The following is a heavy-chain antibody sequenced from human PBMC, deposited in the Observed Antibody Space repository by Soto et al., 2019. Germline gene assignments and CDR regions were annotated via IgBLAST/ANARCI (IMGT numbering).Heavy chain of an antibody. J-gene: IGHJ5*02. D-gene: IGHD6-6*01. V-gene: IGHV1-69*13. CDR3: ATSFLKNWFDP. CDR2: IIPIFGTA. CDR1: GGTFSSYA. Sequence: ASVKVSCKASGGTFSSYAISWVRQAPGQGLEWMGGIIPIFGTANYAQKFQGRVTITADESTSTAYMELSSLRSEDTAVYYCATSFLKNWFDPWGQGTMVAVSS.